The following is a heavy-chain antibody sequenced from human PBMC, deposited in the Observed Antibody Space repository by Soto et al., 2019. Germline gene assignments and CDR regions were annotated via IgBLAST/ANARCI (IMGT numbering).Heavy chain of an antibody. Sequence: SVKVSCKASGGTFSSYAISWVRQAPGQGLEWMGGIIPIFGTANYAQKFQGRVTITADESTSTAYMELSSLRSEDTAVYYCARAVPNYTMVRRGAWFDPWGQGTLVTVSS. CDR3: ARAVPNYTMVRRGAWFDP. CDR1: GGTFSSYA. V-gene: IGHV1-69*13. J-gene: IGHJ5*02. D-gene: IGHD3-10*01. CDR2: IIPIFGTA.